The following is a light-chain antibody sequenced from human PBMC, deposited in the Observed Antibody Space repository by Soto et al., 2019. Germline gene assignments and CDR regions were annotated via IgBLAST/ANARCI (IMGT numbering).Light chain of an antibody. CDR2: GAS. CDR3: QQYGSSPGLT. V-gene: IGKV3-20*01. CDR1: QSIRSNY. J-gene: IGKJ4*01. Sequence: EIVLTQSPGTLSLSPGERATLSCRASQSIRSNYVAWYQQKPGQGPRLLIYGASSRATGIPDRFSGSGSGTDFTLTISRLEPEDFAVYYCQQYGSSPGLTFGGGTKVDI.